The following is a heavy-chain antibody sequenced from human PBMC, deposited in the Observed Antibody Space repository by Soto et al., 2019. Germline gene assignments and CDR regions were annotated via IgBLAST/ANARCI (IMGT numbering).Heavy chain of an antibody. CDR3: ARCYCGLDV. V-gene: IGHV3-72*01. Sequence: GGSLSLSCVFSVFTFSDHYMDWVRQAPGKGLEWVGRSRNKGHSYSTEYAASVKGRFTISRDDSKNSLYLQMNSLKTEDTAVYYCARCYCGLDVWGQGPTVTVSS. J-gene: IGHJ6*02. CDR1: VFTFSDHY. CDR2: SRNKGHSYST.